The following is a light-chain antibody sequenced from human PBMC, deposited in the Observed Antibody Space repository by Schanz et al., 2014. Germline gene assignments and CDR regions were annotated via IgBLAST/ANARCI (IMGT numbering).Light chain of an antibody. Sequence: IQLTQSPSSLSASVGDRVTITCRASQGISSYLAWYQQKPGKATKLLIYAASSLQSGVPSRFSGSGSGTDFTLTITSLQPEGFATYYCQQLSSSPRTFGQGTKVHIK. CDR1: QGISSY. V-gene: IGKV1-9*01. CDR3: QQLSSSPRT. J-gene: IGKJ1*01. CDR2: AAS.